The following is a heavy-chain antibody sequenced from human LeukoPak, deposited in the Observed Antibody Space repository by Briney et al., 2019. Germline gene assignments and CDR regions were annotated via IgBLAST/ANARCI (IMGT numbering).Heavy chain of an antibody. J-gene: IGHJ5*02. D-gene: IGHD6-13*01. Sequence: SETLSLTCAVYGGSFSGYYWSWIRQPPGKGLEWIGEINHSGSTNYNPSLKSRVTISVDTSKNQSSLKLSSVTAADTAVYYCARVGLWGSSWYRSRLQFDPWGQGTLVTVSS. CDR2: INHSGST. V-gene: IGHV4-34*01. CDR1: GGSFSGYY. CDR3: ARVGLWGSSWYRSRLQFDP.